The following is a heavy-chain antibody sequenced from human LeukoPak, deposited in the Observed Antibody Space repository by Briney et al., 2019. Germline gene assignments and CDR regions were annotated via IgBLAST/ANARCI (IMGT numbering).Heavy chain of an antibody. CDR2: IYTSGST. CDR3: ARDKEGSYYYYYMDV. Sequence: PSETLSLTCTVSGGSISSGSYYWSWIRQPAGKGLEWIGRIYTSGSTNYNPSLKSRVTISVDTSKNQFSLKLSSVTAADTAVYYCARDKEGSYYYYYMDVWGKGTTVTISS. CDR1: GGSISSGSYY. J-gene: IGHJ6*03. V-gene: IGHV4-61*02.